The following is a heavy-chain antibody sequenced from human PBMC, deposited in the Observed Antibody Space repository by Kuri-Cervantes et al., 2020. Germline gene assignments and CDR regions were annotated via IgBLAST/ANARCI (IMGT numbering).Heavy chain of an antibody. CDR2: ISSSSSYI. J-gene: IGHJ4*02. CDR3: AKARYYDSGGPDY. V-gene: IGHV3-21*05. Sequence: GESLKISCAASGFTFSSYSMNWVRQAPGKGLEWVSYISSSSSYIYYADSVKGRFTISRDNAKNSLYLQMNSLRPEDTALYYCAKARYYDSGGPDYWGQGTLVTVSS. CDR1: GFTFSSYS. D-gene: IGHD3-22*01.